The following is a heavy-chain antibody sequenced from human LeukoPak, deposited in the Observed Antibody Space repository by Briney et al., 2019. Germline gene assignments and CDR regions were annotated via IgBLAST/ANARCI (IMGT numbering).Heavy chain of an antibody. V-gene: IGHV3-30*18. CDR2: ISYDGSDK. CDR1: GFTFSDYG. Sequence: PGGSLRLSCAASGFTFSDYGMHWVRQAPGKGLEWVALISYDGSDKYYADSVKGRFTISRDNSKNTLYLQMNSLRAEDTALYYCAKDSYYDSSGYSYFDYWGQGTLVTVSS. J-gene: IGHJ4*02. D-gene: IGHD3-22*01. CDR3: AKDSYYDSSGYSYFDY.